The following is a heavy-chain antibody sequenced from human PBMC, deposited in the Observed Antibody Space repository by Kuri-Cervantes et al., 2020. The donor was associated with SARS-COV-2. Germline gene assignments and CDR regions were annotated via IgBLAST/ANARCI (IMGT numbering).Heavy chain of an antibody. Sequence: GGSLRLSCAASGFTFSSYGMHWVRQAPGKGLEWVAFIRYDGSNQYYADSVKGRFTISRDNSKNTLYLQMNSLRAEDTAVYYCAKDAEQWLVPERNWFDPWGQGTLVTVSS. D-gene: IGHD6-19*01. V-gene: IGHV3-30*02. CDR3: AKDAEQWLVPERNWFDP. J-gene: IGHJ5*02. CDR1: GFTFSSYG. CDR2: IRYDGSNQ.